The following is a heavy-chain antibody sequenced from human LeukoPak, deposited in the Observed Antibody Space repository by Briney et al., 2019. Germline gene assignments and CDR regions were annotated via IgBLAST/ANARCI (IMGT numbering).Heavy chain of an antibody. CDR1: GGSFSGYY. Sequence: NPSETLSLTGAVYGGSFSGYYWTWIRQTPEKGLEWIGEMNPSGSTNYNPSLKSRVTISVDTSKNQFSLELSSVTAADTAVYYCARGRQDVTMIVVVMTAVSYYLDVWGKGTTVTVS. D-gene: IGHD3-22*01. CDR3: ARGRQDVTMIVVVMTAVSYYLDV. V-gene: IGHV4-34*01. CDR2: MNPSGST. J-gene: IGHJ6*03.